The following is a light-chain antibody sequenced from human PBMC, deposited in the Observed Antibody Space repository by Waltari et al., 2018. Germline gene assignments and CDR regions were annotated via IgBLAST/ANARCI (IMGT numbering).Light chain of an antibody. V-gene: IGLV2-8*01. CDR1: SSDVGGYNY. Sequence: QSALTQPPSASGSPGQSVTISCTGTSSDVGGYNYVSWYQQHPGKAPKVMIYEVNKRPAGGPDRFSRSKSGNTASLTVSGVQAEDEADYYCSSYAGSNNLLFGGGTKLTVL. CDR3: SSYAGSNNLL. CDR2: EVN. J-gene: IGLJ2*01.